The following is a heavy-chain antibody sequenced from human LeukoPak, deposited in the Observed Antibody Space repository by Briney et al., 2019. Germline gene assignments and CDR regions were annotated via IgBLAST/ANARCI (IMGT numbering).Heavy chain of an antibody. CDR3: ATEGGYDILTGNHINV. CDR1: GGSISSYY. V-gene: IGHV4-4*07. J-gene: IGHJ6*04. Sequence: SETLSLTCSVSGGSISSYYWSWIRQPAGRGLEWIGQIYSSGSTNYNPSLKRRVTISVDKSKNQFSLKLNSVTAADTAVYYCATEGGYDILTGNHINVWGKGSTVTVSS. D-gene: IGHD3-9*01. CDR2: IYSSGST.